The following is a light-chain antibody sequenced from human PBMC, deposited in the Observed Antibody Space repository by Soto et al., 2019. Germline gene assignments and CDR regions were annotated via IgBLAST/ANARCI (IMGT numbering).Light chain of an antibody. CDR3: QQYTTYSGT. V-gene: IGKV1-5*03. J-gene: IGKJ3*01. CDR1: QSISTR. CDR2: RAS. Sequence: DIQMTQSPSTLSASVGDRVTITCRASQSISTRLAWYQQKPGTAPKLLIYRASTLESGVPSRFSGSGSGTEFTLTINSLQPDDFATYYCQQYTTYSGTFGPGTKVDIK.